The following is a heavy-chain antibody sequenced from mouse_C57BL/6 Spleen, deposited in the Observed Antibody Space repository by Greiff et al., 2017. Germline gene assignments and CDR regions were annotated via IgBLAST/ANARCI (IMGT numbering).Heavy chain of an antibody. D-gene: IGHD2-4*01. J-gene: IGHJ4*01. CDR1: GFTFSDYG. CDR2: ISSGSSTI. Sequence: EVQLVESGGGLVKPGGSLKLSCAASGFTFSDYGMHWVRQAPEKGLEWVAYISSGSSTIYYADTVKGRFTISRDNAKNTLFLQMTSLRSEDTAMYYCARPDDYGAMDYWGQGTSVTVSS. CDR3: ARPDDYGAMDY. V-gene: IGHV5-17*01.